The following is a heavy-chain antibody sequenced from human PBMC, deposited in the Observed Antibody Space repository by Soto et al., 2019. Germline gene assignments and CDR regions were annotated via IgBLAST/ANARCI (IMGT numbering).Heavy chain of an antibody. CDR2: INPNSGGT. Sequence: ASVKVSCKASGYTFTGYYMHWVRQAPGQGLEWMGWINPNSGGTNYAQKFQGWVTMTRDTSISTAYMELSRLRSDDTAVYYCAGCGGYDCNYYYGMDVWGQGTTVTVSS. CDR3: AGCGGYDCNYYYGMDV. CDR1: GYTFTGYY. V-gene: IGHV1-2*04. D-gene: IGHD5-12*01. J-gene: IGHJ6*02.